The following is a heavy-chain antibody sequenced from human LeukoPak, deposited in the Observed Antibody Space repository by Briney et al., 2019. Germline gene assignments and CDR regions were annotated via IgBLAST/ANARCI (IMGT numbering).Heavy chain of an antibody. CDR3: ARSGSSSFPAVWYFDL. CDR1: GYPISIAHY. Sequence: SVTQTLPCSVSGYPISIAHYRGWLGSPPGKGLECIGRIYTSGSTNYNPSLKSRVTTAVDTSKNQFSLRLSSVTAADTAVYYCARSGSSSFPAVWYFDLWGRGTLVTVSS. CDR2: IYTSGST. J-gene: IGHJ2*01. D-gene: IGHD1-26*01. V-gene: IGHV4-38-2*02.